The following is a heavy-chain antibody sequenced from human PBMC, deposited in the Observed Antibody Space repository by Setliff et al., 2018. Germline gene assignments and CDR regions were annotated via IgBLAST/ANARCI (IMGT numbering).Heavy chain of an antibody. V-gene: IGHV4-34*01. CDR2: INHSGTT. CDR3: ARGRNVAARLLDT. CDR1: GGTFSDYY. Sequence: SETLSLTCTAYGGTFSDYYWTWIRQPPGKGLEWIGEINHSGTTNYNPSLKSRVTISVDTSKNQFTLTMSSVTAADAAVYYCARGRNVAARLLDTWGQGSRVTVSS. J-gene: IGHJ5*02. D-gene: IGHD6-6*01.